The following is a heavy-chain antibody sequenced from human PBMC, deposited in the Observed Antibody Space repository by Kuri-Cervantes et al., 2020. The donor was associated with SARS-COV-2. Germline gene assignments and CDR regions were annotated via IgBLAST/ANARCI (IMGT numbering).Heavy chain of an antibody. V-gene: IGHV3-11*01. CDR3: ARGGLRVLEWLSPLWAD. D-gene: IGHD3-3*01. CDR1: GFTFSDYY. CDR2: ISTSGSTT. Sequence: GESLKISCTASGFTFSDYYMTWIRQAPGKGLEWISYISTSGSTTYYADSVKGRFTISRDNAKRSPYLQMNSLRAEDMSVYYCARGGLRVLEWLSPLWADWGKGTTVTVSS. J-gene: IGHJ6*04.